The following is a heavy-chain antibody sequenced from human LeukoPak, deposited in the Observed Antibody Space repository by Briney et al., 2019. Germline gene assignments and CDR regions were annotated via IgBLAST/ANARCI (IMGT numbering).Heavy chain of an antibody. Sequence: PGGSLRLSCAASGFTFSTYSMNWVRQAPGKGLEWVSSISTSSSYIYYADSVKGRFTISRDNAKNSLYLQMNSLRAEDTAVYYCARDRARDYSYDSSGFYNYWGQGTLVTVSS. D-gene: IGHD3-22*01. CDR2: ISTSSSYI. V-gene: IGHV3-21*01. CDR3: ARDRARDYSYDSSGFYNY. CDR1: GFTFSTYS. J-gene: IGHJ4*02.